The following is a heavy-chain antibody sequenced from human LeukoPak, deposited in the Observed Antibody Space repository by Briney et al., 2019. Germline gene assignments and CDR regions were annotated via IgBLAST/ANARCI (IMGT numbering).Heavy chain of an antibody. D-gene: IGHD6-13*01. V-gene: IGHV3-21*01. CDR1: GFTFSSYS. J-gene: IGHJ6*02. CDR2: ISSSSSYI. CDR3: ARDREQQLVHYYYGMDV. Sequence: PGGSLRLSCAASGFTFSSYSMNWVRQAPGKGLEWVSSISSSSSYIYYADSVKGRFTISRDNAKNSLYLQMNSLRAEDTAVYYCARDREQQLVHYYYGMDVWGQGTTVTVSS.